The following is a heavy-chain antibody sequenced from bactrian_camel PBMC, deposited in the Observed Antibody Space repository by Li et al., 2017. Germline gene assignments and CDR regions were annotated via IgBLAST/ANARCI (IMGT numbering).Heavy chain of an antibody. CDR2: IYTGDAST. D-gene: IGHD3*01. CDR1: GFTYTPRC. J-gene: IGHJ6*01. Sequence: HVQLVESGGDSVQAGGSLRLSCEVPGFTYTPRCMGWFRQDPGKMNAGVAAIYTGDASTYYSSSVRGRFTVSRDNTKLFLQMRSLKPEDTAVYVCATSPYQACTDLSASRYDTWGRGTQVTVS. CDR3: ATSPYQACTDLSASRYDT. V-gene: IGHV3S1*01.